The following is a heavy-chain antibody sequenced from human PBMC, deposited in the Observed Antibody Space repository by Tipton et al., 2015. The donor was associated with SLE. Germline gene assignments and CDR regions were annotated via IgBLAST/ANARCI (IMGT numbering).Heavy chain of an antibody. D-gene: IGHD3-16*01. CDR1: GGSISSSSHY. V-gene: IGHV4-39*01. J-gene: IGHJ4*02. Sequence: TLSLTCTVSGGSISSSSHYWGWIRQPPGKGLEWIGSIYYSGSTYYNPSLKSRVTISVDTSKNQFSLKLSSVTAADTAVYYWGRGCLGVSYYRGAPSHTPPFKGRPIISVDTSRNRFPMRWAAGAAADTAVYYCARGNFQHQGYWGQGTLVTVSS. CDR2: IYYSGST. CDR3: GRGCLGVSYYRGAPSHTPPFKGRPIISVDTSRNRFPMRWAAGAAADTAVYYCARGNFQHQGY.